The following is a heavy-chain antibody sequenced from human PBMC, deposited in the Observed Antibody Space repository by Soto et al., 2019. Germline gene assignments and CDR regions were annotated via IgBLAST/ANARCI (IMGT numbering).Heavy chain of an antibody. CDR3: GRGMYIGSCPDY. CDR1: GFTFSSYG. D-gene: IGHD1-26*01. J-gene: IGHJ4*02. V-gene: IGHV3-33*01. Sequence: QVQLVESGGGVVQPGRSLRLSCAASGFTFSSYGMHWVRQAPGKGLEWVAVIWYDGSNKYYADSVKGRFTISRDNSKNTMYLQRNSRRAEDTAVYYCGRGMYIGSCPDYWGQGTLVTVSS. CDR2: IWYDGSNK.